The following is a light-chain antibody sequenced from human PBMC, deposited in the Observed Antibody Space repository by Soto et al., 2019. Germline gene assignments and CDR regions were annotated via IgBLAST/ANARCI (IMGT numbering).Light chain of an antibody. V-gene: IGKV3-15*01. J-gene: IGKJ1*01. Sequence: EIVMTQSPDTLSVSPGETATLSCRASQSVSSNLAWYQQKPGQAPRLLISDASTRAAGLPARFSGSGSGTEFTLTISSLQSEDFAVYYCQQSNNWPKTFGQGT. CDR3: QQSNNWPKT. CDR1: QSVSSN. CDR2: DAS.